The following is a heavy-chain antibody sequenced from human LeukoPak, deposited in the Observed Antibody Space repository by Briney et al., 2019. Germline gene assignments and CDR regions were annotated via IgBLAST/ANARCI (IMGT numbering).Heavy chain of an antibody. J-gene: IGHJ4*02. Sequence: PSETLSLTCTVSGGSMTSGSYYWNWIRQPAGKGLEWIGRIYTGGSTYYNLSLKSRVTISLDTSKNQFSLELTSVTAADTAVYYCARDPGIVGATVFDYWGQGTLVTVSS. CDR3: ARDPGIVGATVFDY. D-gene: IGHD1-26*01. CDR2: IYTGGST. V-gene: IGHV4-61*02. CDR1: GGSMTSGSYY.